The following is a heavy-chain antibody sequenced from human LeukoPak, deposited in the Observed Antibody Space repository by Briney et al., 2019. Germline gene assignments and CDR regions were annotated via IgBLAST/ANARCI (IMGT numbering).Heavy chain of an antibody. J-gene: IGHJ4*02. Sequence: PSETLSLTCTVSGGSISSDNYYWGWIRQTPGKGLEWIGCIYYSGSTYYNPSLKSRVTISIDTSKNQFSPKLSSVTAADTAVFYCAREKWTPDTRSWYPDYWGQGTLVTVSS. V-gene: IGHV4-39*07. CDR2: IYYSGST. D-gene: IGHD6-13*01. CDR3: AREKWTPDTRSWYPDY. CDR1: GGSISSDNYY.